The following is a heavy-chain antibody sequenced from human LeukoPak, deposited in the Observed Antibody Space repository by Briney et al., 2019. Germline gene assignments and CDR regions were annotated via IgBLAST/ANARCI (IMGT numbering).Heavy chain of an antibody. J-gene: IGHJ3*01. CDR2: IYSGGST. D-gene: IGHD1-26*01. CDR1: GFTVSSNY. Sequence: GGSLRLSCAASGFTVSSNYMSWVRQAPGKGLEWVSIIYSGGSTYYADSVKGRFTTSRDNSKNTLYLQMNSLRAEDTAVYYCARAGYYGLNALDVWGQGTMVSVSS. CDR3: ARAGYYGLNALDV. V-gene: IGHV3-53*01.